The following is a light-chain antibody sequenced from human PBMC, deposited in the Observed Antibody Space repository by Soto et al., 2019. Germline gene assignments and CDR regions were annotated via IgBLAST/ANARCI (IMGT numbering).Light chain of an antibody. CDR2: DVS. CDR1: SSDVGAYNY. J-gene: IGLJ3*02. V-gene: IGLV2-11*01. Sequence: QSALTQPRSLSGSPGQSVTISCTGTSSDVGAYNYVSWYQHHPGKAPKLMIYDVSKRPSGIPDRFSGSKSGNTASLTISWLQADDEADYYCCSYAGTSSVFGGGTKLTVL. CDR3: CSYAGTSSV.